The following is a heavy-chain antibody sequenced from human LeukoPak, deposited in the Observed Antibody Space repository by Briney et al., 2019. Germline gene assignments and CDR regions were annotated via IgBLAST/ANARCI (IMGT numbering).Heavy chain of an antibody. CDR2: VRSDGSIE. Sequence: PGGSLRLSCAASGFSFSDYGMHWVRQAPGKGLDWVAFVRSDGSIEYYADSVKGRFTISRDNSKSTLYLQMNSLRAEDTAIYYCAKFVYCTSASCYTDWFDPWGQGTLVTVSS. CDR3: AKFVYCTSASCYTDWFDP. J-gene: IGHJ5*02. V-gene: IGHV3-30*02. CDR1: GFSFSDYG. D-gene: IGHD2-2*02.